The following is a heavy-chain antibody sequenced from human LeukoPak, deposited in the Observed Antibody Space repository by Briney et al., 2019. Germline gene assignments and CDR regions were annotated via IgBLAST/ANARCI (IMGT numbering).Heavy chain of an antibody. CDR2: INHSGST. J-gene: IGHJ4*02. CDR1: GGSFSGYY. CDR3: ATAPVYDYVWGSYRQGFDY. V-gene: IGHV4-34*01. Sequence: SETLSLTCAVYGGSFSGYYWSWIRQPPGKGLEWIGEINHSGSTNYNPSLKSRVTISVDTSKNQFSLKLSSVTAADTAVYYCATAPVYDYVWGSYRQGFDYWGQGTLVTVSS. D-gene: IGHD3-16*02.